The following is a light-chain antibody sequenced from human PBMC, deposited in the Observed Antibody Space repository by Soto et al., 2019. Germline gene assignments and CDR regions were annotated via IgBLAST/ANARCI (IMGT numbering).Light chain of an antibody. CDR1: QNVLYSSTNKTL. Sequence: DIVMTQSPEYLAVSLGERATINCTSSQNVLYSSTNKTLIAWYQQKPGQPPKLLIYWASTRESGVPDRFSGSGSGRDFTLTISSLQAEDVAVYYCQQYYSPPRYTFGQGTRLEIK. J-gene: IGKJ2*01. V-gene: IGKV4-1*01. CDR2: WAS. CDR3: QQYYSPPRYT.